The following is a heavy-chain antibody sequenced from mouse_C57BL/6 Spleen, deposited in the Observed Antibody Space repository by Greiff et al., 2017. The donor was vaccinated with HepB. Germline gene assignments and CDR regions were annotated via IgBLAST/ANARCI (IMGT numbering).Heavy chain of an antibody. CDR1: GYTFTDYN. CDR2: INPNNGGT. Sequence: VQLQQSGPELVKPGASVKIPCKASGYTFTDYNMDWVKQSHGKSLEWIGDINPNNGGTIYNQKFKGKATLTVDKSSSTAYMELRSLTSEDTAVYYCERRTLGLRPWFAYWGQGTLVTVSA. D-gene: IGHD2-4*01. CDR3: ERRTLGLRPWFAY. J-gene: IGHJ3*01. V-gene: IGHV1-18*01.